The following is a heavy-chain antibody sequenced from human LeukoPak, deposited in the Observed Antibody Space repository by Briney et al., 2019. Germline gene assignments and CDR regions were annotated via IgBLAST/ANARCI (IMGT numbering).Heavy chain of an antibody. D-gene: IGHD5-18*01. V-gene: IGHV1-2*06. CDR2: INPNSGGT. Sequence: ASVKVSCKASGYTFTGYYMHWVRQAPGQGLEWMGRINPNSGGTNYAQKCQGRVTMTRDTSNSTAYMELSRLRSDDTAVYYCARVSAYDRGYSFDIWGQGTMVTVSS. CDR1: GYTFTGYY. CDR3: ARVSAYDRGYSFDI. J-gene: IGHJ3*02.